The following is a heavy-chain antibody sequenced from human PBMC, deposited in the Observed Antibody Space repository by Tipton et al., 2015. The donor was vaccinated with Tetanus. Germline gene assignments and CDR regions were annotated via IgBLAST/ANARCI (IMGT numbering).Heavy chain of an antibody. D-gene: IGHD2-15*01. Sequence: SLRLSCAAPGFTFSTYWMHWVRQAPGKGLMWVSRINGHGTNTAYAASVKGRFTISRDDSKSVAYLQMNSLKTEDTAVYYCSRDANVDVVVVEPYDAFDIWGRGTMVTVSS. CDR1: GFTFSTYW. CDR3: SRDANVDVVVVEPYDAFDI. J-gene: IGHJ3*02. V-gene: IGHV3-74*03. CDR2: INGHGTNT.